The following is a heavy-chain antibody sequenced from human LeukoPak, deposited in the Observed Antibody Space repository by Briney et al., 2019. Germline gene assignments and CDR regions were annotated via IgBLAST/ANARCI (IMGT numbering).Heavy chain of an antibody. V-gene: IGHV3-7*01. CDR3: ARPGSRD. CDR2: IKQDGSEK. CDR1: GFTFSNSW. D-gene: IGHD7-27*01. J-gene: IGHJ3*01. Sequence: PGGSLRLSCAASGFTFSNSWMSWVRQAPGKGLEWVANIKQDGSEKYYVDSVKGRFTISRDNAKNSLYLQMNSLRAEDTAVYYCARPGSRDWGQGTMVTVSS.